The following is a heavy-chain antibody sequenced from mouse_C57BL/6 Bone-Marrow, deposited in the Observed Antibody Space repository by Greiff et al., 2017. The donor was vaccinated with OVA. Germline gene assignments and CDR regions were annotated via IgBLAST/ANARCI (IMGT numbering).Heavy chain of an antibody. V-gene: IGHV1-80*01. CDR1: GYAFSSYW. J-gene: IGHJ1*03. Sequence: VKLQESGAELVKPGASVKISCKASGYAFSSYWMNWVKQRPGKGLEWIGQIYPGDGDTNYNGKFKGKATLTADKSSSTAYMQLSSLTSEDSAVYFCARFYYGSLWYFDVWGTGTTVTVSS. CDR3: ARFYYGSLWYFDV. D-gene: IGHD1-1*01. CDR2: IYPGDGDT.